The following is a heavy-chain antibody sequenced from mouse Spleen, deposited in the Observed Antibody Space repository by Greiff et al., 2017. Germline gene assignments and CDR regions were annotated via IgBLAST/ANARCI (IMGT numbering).Heavy chain of an antibody. CDR1: GFNIKDYY. CDR3: TSGLRYWYCDV. CDR2: IDPADGDT. V-gene: IGHV14-1*01. J-gene: IGHJ1*03. D-gene: IGHD3-1*01. Sequence: VQLQQPGAELVRPGASVKLSCTASGFNIKDYYMHWVKQRPEQGLEWIGRIDPADGDTEYAPKFQGKATMTADTSSNKAYLQLSSLTSEEGGVYYGTSGLRYWYCDVWGTGTTVTVSS.